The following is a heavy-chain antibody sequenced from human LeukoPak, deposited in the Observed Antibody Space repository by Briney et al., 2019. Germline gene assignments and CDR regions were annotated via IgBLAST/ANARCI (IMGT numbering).Heavy chain of an antibody. CDR1: GFTFSSYA. CDR2: ISGSGGST. V-gene: IGHV3-23*01. J-gene: IGHJ6*02. CDR3: AKDDRSVHYYYYGMDV. D-gene: IGHD3-22*01. Sequence: AGGSLRLSCAASGFTFSSYAMSWVRQAPGKGLEWVSSISGSGGSTYYEDSVKGRFTISRDNSKNTLYLRMTSLRAEDTAIYYCAKDDRSVHYYYYGMDVWGQGTTVTVSS.